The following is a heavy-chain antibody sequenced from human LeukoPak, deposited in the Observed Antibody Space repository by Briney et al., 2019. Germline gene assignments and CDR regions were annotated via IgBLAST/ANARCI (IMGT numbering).Heavy chain of an antibody. CDR2: IYSGGST. Sequence: GGSLRLSCAASGFTFSSYAMSWVRQAPGKGLEWVSVIYSGGSTYYADSVKGRFTISRDNSKNTLYLQMNSLRAEDTAVYYCAKEGQWGFRQSHYFDYWGQGTLVTVSS. CDR1: GFTFSSYA. V-gene: IGHV3-23*03. D-gene: IGHD1-26*01. CDR3: AKEGQWGFRQSHYFDY. J-gene: IGHJ4*02.